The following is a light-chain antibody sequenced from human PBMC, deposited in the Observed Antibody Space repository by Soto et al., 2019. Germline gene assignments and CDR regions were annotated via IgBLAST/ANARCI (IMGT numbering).Light chain of an antibody. V-gene: IGKV3-11*01. CDR2: DAS. Sequence: EIVLTQSPATLSLSPGERATLSCRASQSVSNYLAWYQQKPGQAPRLLIYDASNRATGIPARFSGSGSETDFTLTISSLEPEGFAVYYCQQRSIWPPLTFGGGTKVEIK. J-gene: IGKJ4*01. CDR1: QSVSNY. CDR3: QQRSIWPPLT.